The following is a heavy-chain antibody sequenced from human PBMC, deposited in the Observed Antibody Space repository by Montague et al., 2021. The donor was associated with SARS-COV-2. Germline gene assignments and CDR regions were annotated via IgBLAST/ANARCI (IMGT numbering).Heavy chain of an antibody. CDR3: ARDSQTDFDWLFPASGSYYYIDV. CDR2: IYYSGST. V-gene: IGHV4-59*01. D-gene: IGHD3-9*01. CDR1: GGSISSYY. Sequence: SETLSLTCTVSGGSISSYYWSWIRQPPGKGLEWIGYIYYSGSTNYNPSLKSRVTISVDTSKNQFSLKLSSVTAADTAVYYCARDSQTDFDWLFPASGSYYYIDVWGKGTTVTVSS. J-gene: IGHJ6*03.